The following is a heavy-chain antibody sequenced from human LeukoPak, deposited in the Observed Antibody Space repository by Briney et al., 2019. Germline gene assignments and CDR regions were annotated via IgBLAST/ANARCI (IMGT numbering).Heavy chain of an antibody. Sequence: GGSLRLSCSASGFTFSSYAMHWVRQAPGKGLEYVSAISSSGGSTYYADSVKGRFTISRDNSKNTLYLQMSSLRAEDTAVYYCVKVGYCSGTSCYPEYFQHWGQGTLVTVSS. J-gene: IGHJ1*01. CDR2: ISSSGGST. D-gene: IGHD2-2*01. CDR1: GFTFSSYA. V-gene: IGHV3-64D*06. CDR3: VKVGYCSGTSCYPEYFQH.